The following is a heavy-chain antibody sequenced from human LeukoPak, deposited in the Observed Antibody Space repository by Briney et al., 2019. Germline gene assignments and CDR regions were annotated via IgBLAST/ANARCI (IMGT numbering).Heavy chain of an antibody. Sequence: GGSLRLSCAASGFTFSTYAMSWVRQAPGKGLDWVSGISASGDSTYYADSVKGRFTISRDNSKSTLYLQMNSLGAADTAVYYCAKDRAGYSGARGFDCWGQGTLVTVSS. CDR1: GFTFSTYA. D-gene: IGHD5-12*01. J-gene: IGHJ4*02. CDR2: ISASGDST. V-gene: IGHV3-23*01. CDR3: AKDRAGYSGARGFDC.